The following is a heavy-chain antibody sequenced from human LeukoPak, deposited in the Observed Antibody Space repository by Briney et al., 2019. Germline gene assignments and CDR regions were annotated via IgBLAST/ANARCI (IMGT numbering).Heavy chain of an antibody. Sequence: ASVKVSCKASGYTFTSYDINWVRRATGQGLEWMGWMNPNSGNTGYAQKFQGRVTMTRNTSISTAYMELSSLRSEDTAVYYCARGGYDILTGYPYFDYWGQGTLVTVSS. CDR2: MNPNSGNT. D-gene: IGHD3-9*01. J-gene: IGHJ4*02. CDR1: GYTFTSYD. CDR3: ARGGYDILTGYPYFDY. V-gene: IGHV1-8*01.